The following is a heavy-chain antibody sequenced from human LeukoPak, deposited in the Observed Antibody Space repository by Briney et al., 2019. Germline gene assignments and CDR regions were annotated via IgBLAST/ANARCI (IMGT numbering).Heavy chain of an antibody. D-gene: IGHD6-13*01. CDR2: ITVGGGT. CDR1: GFASSSYV. V-gene: IGHV3-23*01. Sequence: GGSLRLSCAASGFASSSYVMSWVRQAPGKGLEWVSTITVGGGTYYADSVKGRFTISRDNSKNTLFLQMNTLGAEDTALFYCAKSPAAPYYFDYWGQGTLVTVSS. CDR3: AKSPAAPYYFDY. J-gene: IGHJ4*02.